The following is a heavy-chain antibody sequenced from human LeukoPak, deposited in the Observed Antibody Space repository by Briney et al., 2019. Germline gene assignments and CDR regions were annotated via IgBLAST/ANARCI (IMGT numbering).Heavy chain of an antibody. D-gene: IGHD3-3*01. V-gene: IGHV3-30*02. CDR3: ANLKGIWIP. Sequence: PGGSLRLSCAASGFTFDDYAMHWVRQTPGKGLEWVAFIRYDGSNKYYADSVKGRFTISRDNSNNTLYLQMNSLRAEDTAVYYCANLKGIWIPWGQGTLVTVSS. J-gene: IGHJ4*02. CDR2: IRYDGSNK. CDR1: GFTFDDYA.